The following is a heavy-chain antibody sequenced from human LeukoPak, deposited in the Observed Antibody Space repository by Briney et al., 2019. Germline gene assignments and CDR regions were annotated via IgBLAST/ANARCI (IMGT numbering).Heavy chain of an antibody. J-gene: IGHJ6*03. D-gene: IGHD2-2*02. CDR2: IIPIFGTA. Sequence: SVKVSCKASGGTFSRYAISWVRQAPGQGLEWMRGIIPIFGTANYAQKFQGRVTITTDESTSTAYMELSSLRSEDTAVYYCARVPAAIRGDYYYYYMDVWGKGTTVTVSS. V-gene: IGHV1-69*05. CDR1: GGTFSRYA. CDR3: ARVPAAIRGDYYYYYMDV.